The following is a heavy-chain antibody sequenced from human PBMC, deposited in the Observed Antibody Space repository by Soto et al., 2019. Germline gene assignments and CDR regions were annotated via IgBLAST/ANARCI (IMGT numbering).Heavy chain of an antibody. CDR2: VIPIFGTT. CDR3: ARSRPQGSDFPGVIPWDALDV. CDR1: GGALSSSA. D-gene: IGHD2-21*01. J-gene: IGHJ3*01. V-gene: IGHV1-69*01. Sequence: QVQLVQSGAEMKKPGSSVRVSCKASGGALSSSAITWGRQAPGQGLEWLAGVIPIFGTTKNAAKFQGRVTVSADESTSTAYMELSILTSEDTAVYFCARSRPQGSDFPGVIPWDALDVWGQGTLVTVSS.